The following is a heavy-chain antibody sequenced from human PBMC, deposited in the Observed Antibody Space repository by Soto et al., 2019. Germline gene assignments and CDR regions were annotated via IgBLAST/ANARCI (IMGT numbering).Heavy chain of an antibody. J-gene: IGHJ5*02. V-gene: IGHV5-51*01. CDR3: ARGYCTTSICDPWFDP. CDR2: IYPGAPDT. D-gene: IGHD2-8*01. CDR1: GYAFTSYW. Sequence: PGESLKISCTGWGYAFTSYWIAWVRQMPGKGLEWMGIIYPGAPDTRYSPSFQGQVTISADKSITTAYLQWSSLKASDTAMYYCARGYCTTSICDPWFDPWGQGTLVTVSS.